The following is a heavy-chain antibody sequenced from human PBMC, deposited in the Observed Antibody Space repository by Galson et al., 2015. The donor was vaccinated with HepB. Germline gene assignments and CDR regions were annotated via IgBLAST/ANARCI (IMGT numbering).Heavy chain of an antibody. CDR1: GYTFTNYY. CDR3: TRRECGGDCPNWLDP. CDR2: INPGDGRT. J-gene: IGHJ5*02. V-gene: IGHV1-46*03. Sequence: SVKVSCKASGYTFTNYYMHWLRQAPGQGLEWMAIINPGDGRTRYSQKFLGRVTMTRDTSTGTVYMELSSLRSEDTAVYYCTRRECGGDCPNWLDPWGQGTLVTVSS. D-gene: IGHD2-21*02.